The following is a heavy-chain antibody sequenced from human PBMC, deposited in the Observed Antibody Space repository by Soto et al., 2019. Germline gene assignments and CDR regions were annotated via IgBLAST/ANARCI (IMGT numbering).Heavy chain of an antibody. J-gene: IGHJ5*02. CDR1: GGSILDSTYY. CDR3: ARKASGYYYGWFDT. D-gene: IGHD3-22*01. Sequence: PSETLSLTCTVSGGSILDSTYYWAWIRQSPGKGLEWIGTIFYSGGTFYTPSLKSRVTMSVDTSNNQFSLKLSSVTAADTAVYYCARKASGYYYGWFDTWRQGTLVIASS. CDR2: IFYSGGT. V-gene: IGHV4-39*01.